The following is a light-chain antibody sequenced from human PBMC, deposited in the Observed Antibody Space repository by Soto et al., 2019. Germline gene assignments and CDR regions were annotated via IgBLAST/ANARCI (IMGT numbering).Light chain of an antibody. Sequence: DIPMTQSPSSLSASVGDRVTITCRTSQTINNFLNWYRQKPGKVPEVLIYRASSLQRGVSSRFTGSASGTSFTLAISSLQPEDFATYYCQQVYDFPHTFGQGTKVEV. V-gene: IGKV1-39*01. J-gene: IGKJ2*01. CDR2: RAS. CDR3: QQVYDFPHT. CDR1: QTINNF.